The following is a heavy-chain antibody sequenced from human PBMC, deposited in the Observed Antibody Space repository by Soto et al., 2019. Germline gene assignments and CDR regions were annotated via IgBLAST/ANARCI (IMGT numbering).Heavy chain of an antibody. Sequence: QITLKESGQTLVEPTETLTLTCSFSGFAISTSGVGVDWIREPPGKALEWVTLLYWNDYKRYRPSQKSRHTNNDDNSKNQVVDTMTYIDTAGTGSSYGNGSKVIFGEDISEWGMDYWGEGTTVTVSS. CDR2: LYWNDYK. D-gene: IGHD3-3*01. CDR3: NGSKVIFGEDISEWGMDY. J-gene: IGHJ4*02. V-gene: IGHV2-5*04. CDR1: GFAISTSGVG.